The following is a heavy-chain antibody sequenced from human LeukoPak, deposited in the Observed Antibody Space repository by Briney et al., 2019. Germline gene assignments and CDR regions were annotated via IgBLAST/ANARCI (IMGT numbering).Heavy chain of an antibody. J-gene: IGHJ4*02. D-gene: IGHD6-19*01. Sequence: AGGSLRLSCAASGFTFDDYAMHWVRQAPGKGLEWVSGISWNSGSIGYADSVKGRFTISRDNAKNSLYLQMNSLRAEDTALYYCAKDRGYSSGWLDDFDYWGQGTLVTVSS. CDR1: GFTFDDYA. CDR3: AKDRGYSSGWLDDFDY. V-gene: IGHV3-9*01. CDR2: ISWNSGSI.